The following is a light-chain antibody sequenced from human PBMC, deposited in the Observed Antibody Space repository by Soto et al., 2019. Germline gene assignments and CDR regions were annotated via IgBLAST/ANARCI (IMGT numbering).Light chain of an antibody. CDR2: SNY. J-gene: IGLJ2*01. Sequence: QSVLTQSPSASGTPGQRVTISCSGSTSNIGRNTVHWYQQLPGTAPKLLIYSNYQRPSGVPARFSGSKSGTSASLAISGLQSEDEADYYCAACDDSLNGVVFGGGTKLTVL. CDR1: TSNIGRNT. V-gene: IGLV1-44*01. CDR3: AACDDSLNGVV.